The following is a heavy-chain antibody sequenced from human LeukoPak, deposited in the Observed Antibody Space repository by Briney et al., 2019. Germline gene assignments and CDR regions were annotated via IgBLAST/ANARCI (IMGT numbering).Heavy chain of an antibody. J-gene: IGHJ4*02. CDR3: ARAYYYDSSGYYSGTIDY. V-gene: IGHV4-34*01. CDR2: INHSGST. CDR1: GGFFSGYY. D-gene: IGHD3-22*01. Sequence: SETLSLTCAVYGGFFSGYYWSWIRQPPGKGLEWIGEINHSGSTNYNPSLKSRVTISVDTSKNQFSLKLSSVTDADTAVYYCARAYYYDSSGYYSGTIDYWGQGTLVTVSS.